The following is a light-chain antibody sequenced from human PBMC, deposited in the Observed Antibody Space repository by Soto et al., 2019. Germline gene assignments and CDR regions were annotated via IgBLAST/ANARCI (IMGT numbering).Light chain of an antibody. Sequence: DIPMTQSPSPLSSSVGDRVTITCRASQSIRTWLAWYQQKPGKAPKLLIYKASSLESGVPSRFSGSGSGTEFTLTISSLQPEDFATFYCQQYNIFPYTFGQGTKLEIK. V-gene: IGKV1-5*03. J-gene: IGKJ2*01. CDR3: QQYNIFPYT. CDR2: KAS. CDR1: QSIRTW.